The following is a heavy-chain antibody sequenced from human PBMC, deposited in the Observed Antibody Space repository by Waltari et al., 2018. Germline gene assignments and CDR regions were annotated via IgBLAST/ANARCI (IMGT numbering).Heavy chain of an antibody. CDR1: GGSISSYY. V-gene: IGHV4-59*01. CDR2: IYYSGST. Sequence: QVQLQESGPGLVKPSETLSLTCTVSGGSISSYYWSWIRQPPGKGLEWIGYIYYSGSTNYNPSLKSRVTISVDTSKNQFSLKLSSVTAADTAVYYCAREGGITMIVNDAFDIWGQGTMVTVSS. J-gene: IGHJ3*02. D-gene: IGHD3-22*01. CDR3: AREGGITMIVNDAFDI.